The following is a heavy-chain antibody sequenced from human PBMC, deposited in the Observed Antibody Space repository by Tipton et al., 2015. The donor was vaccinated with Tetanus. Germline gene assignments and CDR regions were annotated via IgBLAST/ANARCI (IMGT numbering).Heavy chain of an antibody. CDR1: GYSFSSYW. J-gene: IGHJ4*02. D-gene: IGHD1-1*01. CDR3: AKVSAPGTIATGNFDY. V-gene: IGHV5-51*01. Sequence: QLVQSGAEAKKPGESLKISCRGSGYSFSSYWIAWVRQEPGKGLEWMGIFFPGDSESRYSPSFQGQVTMSGDNSIRTAYLQWNSLRASDTATYYCAKVSAPGTIATGNFDYWGQGTPVTVSS. CDR2: FFPGDSES.